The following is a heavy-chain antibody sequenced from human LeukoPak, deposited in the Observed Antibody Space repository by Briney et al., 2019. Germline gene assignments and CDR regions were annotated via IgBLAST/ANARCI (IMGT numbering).Heavy chain of an antibody. D-gene: IGHD6-6*01. CDR3: AKSGRQLVLLGYYYMDV. CDR1: GFTFSSYS. V-gene: IGHV3-21*01. J-gene: IGHJ6*03. CDR2: ISSSSSYI. Sequence: GGSLRLSCAASGFTFSSYSMNWVRQAPGKGLEWVSSISSSSSYIYYADSVKGRFTVSRDNSKNTLYLQMNSLRAEDTAVYYCAKSGRQLVLLGYYYMDVWGKGTTVTVSS.